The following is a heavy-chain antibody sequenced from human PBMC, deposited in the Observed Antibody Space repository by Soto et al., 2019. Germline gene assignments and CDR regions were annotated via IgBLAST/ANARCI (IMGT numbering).Heavy chain of an antibody. J-gene: IGHJ4*02. CDR1: GYSFTPYS. V-gene: IGHV1-3*01. CDR2: INVGKGNT. Sequence: ASVKVSCKASGYSFTPYSMQWVRQAPGQRLEWMGWINVGKGNTQYSQKFQGRLTITRDTAASTVYMELSSLTSEDTAVYYCVRDGVTLPNNPYNRLDFWGEGTLVTVSS. CDR3: VRDGVTLPNNPYNRLDF. D-gene: IGHD1-1*01.